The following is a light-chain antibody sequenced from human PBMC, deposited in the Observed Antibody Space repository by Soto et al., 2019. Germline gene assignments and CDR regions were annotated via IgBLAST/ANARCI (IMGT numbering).Light chain of an antibody. CDR3: QKYNTALWA. CDR2: AAS. V-gene: IGKV1-27*01. CDR1: QGIDNY. Sequence: IQMTQSPSSLSASVGDRVTITCRASQGIDNYLAWYQQRAGKGPTLLIYAASTLQLGVPSRFSGSGSGTDFTLTISSLQAEDVGTYYCQKYNTALWAFGQGTKVEIK. J-gene: IGKJ1*01.